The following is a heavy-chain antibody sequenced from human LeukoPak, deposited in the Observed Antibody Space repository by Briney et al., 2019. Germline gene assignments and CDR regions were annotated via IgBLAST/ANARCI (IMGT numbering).Heavy chain of an antibody. CDR2: IKQDGSEK. J-gene: IGHJ4*02. V-gene: IGHV3-7*01. CDR3: AREWQGEYSSGWYRVSNTYYFDY. CDR1: GFTFSSYW. Sequence: PGGSLRLSCAASGFTFSSYWMSWVRQAPGKGLEWVANIKQDGSEKYYVDSVKGRFTISRDNAKNSLYLQMNSLRAEDTAVYYCAREWQGEYSSGWYRVSNTYYFDYWGQGTLVTVSS. D-gene: IGHD6-19*01.